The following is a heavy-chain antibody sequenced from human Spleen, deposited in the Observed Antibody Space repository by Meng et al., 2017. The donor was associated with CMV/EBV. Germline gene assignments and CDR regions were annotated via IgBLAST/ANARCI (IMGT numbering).Heavy chain of an antibody. J-gene: IGHJ6*02. Sequence: GESLKISCAASGFTFSSYAMSWVRQAPGKGLEWVSAISGSGGSTYYADSVKGRFTISRDNSKNTLYLQMNSLRAEDTAVYYCARDSLAARTGGWDYYYGMDVWGQGTTVTVSS. D-gene: IGHD6-6*01. CDR2: ISGSGGST. CDR3: ARDSLAARTGGWDYYYGMDV. CDR1: GFTFSSYA. V-gene: IGHV3-23*01.